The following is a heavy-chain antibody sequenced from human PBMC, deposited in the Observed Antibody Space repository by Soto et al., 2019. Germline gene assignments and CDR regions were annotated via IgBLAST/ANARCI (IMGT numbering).Heavy chain of an antibody. CDR2: IYWDDDK. J-gene: IGHJ5*02. D-gene: IGHD4-17*01. Sequence: QITLKESGPPLVKPTQTLTLTCTFSGFSLSTSGVGVGWIRQPPGKALEWLALIYWDDDKRYSPSLKSRLTNTKNTAKNQVVLTRTNRDPVVTSTYYCALVTTWRFDPWGQGTLVTGSS. V-gene: IGHV2-5*02. CDR3: ALVTTWRFDP. CDR1: GFSLSTSGVG.